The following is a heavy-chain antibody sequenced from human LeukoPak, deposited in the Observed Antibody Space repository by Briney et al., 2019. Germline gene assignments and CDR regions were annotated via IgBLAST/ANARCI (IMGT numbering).Heavy chain of an antibody. CDR1: GDSVSSNSAA. J-gene: IGHJ5*02. Sequence: SQTLSLTCAISGDSVSSNSAAWNWIRQSPSRGLEWLGRTYYRSKWYNDYAASVKSRITINADTSKNQFSLHLNSVTPEDTAVYYCARRLTQYDCFDPWGQGILVTVSS. D-gene: IGHD2-2*01. CDR2: TYYRSKWYN. CDR3: ARRLTQYDCFDP. V-gene: IGHV6-1*01.